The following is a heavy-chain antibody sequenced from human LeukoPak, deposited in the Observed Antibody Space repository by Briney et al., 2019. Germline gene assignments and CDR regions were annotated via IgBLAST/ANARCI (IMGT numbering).Heavy chain of an antibody. J-gene: IGHJ6*02. Sequence: GESLKISCKGSGYSFITYWIGWGRQMPGKGLEWMGIIYPGDSDTRYSPSFQGQVTISADKSISTAYLQWSSLKASDTAMYYCARRQTSGAVGMDVWGQGTTVTVSS. CDR2: IYPGDSDT. V-gene: IGHV5-51*01. D-gene: IGHD6-19*01. CDR3: ARRQTSGAVGMDV. CDR1: GYSFITYW.